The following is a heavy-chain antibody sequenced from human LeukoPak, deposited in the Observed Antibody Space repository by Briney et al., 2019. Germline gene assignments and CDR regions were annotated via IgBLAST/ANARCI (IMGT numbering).Heavy chain of an antibody. CDR2: INPNSGGT. Sequence: ASVKVSCKASGYTSTGYYMHWVRQAPGQGLEWMGWINPNSGGTNYAQKFQGRVTMTRDTSISTAYMELSRLRSDDTAVYYCAREALVRAYSSSRNPPGYWGQGTLVTVSS. CDR3: AREALVRAYSSSRNPPGY. J-gene: IGHJ4*02. CDR1: GYTSTGYY. D-gene: IGHD6-6*01. V-gene: IGHV1-2*02.